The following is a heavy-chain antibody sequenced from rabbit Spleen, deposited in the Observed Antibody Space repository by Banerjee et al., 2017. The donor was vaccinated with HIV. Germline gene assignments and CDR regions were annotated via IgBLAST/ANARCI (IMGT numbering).Heavy chain of an antibody. CDR1: GFDFSNYG. J-gene: IGHJ3*01. CDR3: ARDTASSFSSYGMDL. CDR2: IDTGFGGTT. V-gene: IGHV1S45*01. D-gene: IGHD8-1*01. Sequence: QEQLVESGGGLVQPGGSLKLSCKASGFDFSNYGVTWVRQAPGKGLEWIACIDTGFGGTTYYASWAKGRFTISKTSSTTVTLQMTRLTAADTATYFCARDTASSFSSYGMDLWGQGPLVTVS.